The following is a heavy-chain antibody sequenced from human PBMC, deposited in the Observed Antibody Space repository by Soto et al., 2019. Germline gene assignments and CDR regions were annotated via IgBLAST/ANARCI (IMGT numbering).Heavy chain of an antibody. D-gene: IGHD1-26*01. J-gene: IGHJ4*02. CDR1: GFTFSDYY. CDR2: SRNKANRYST. Sequence: EVQLVESGGGLVQPGGSLRLSCATSGFTFSDYYLDWVRQVPGKGLEWLGRSRNKANRYSTEYAASLKGRFSFSRDDSKTSVYLQMNSLGPEDTAVYYCTRALCGESEACGCFDHWGRGTLVIVSS. CDR3: TRALCGESEACGCFDH. V-gene: IGHV3-72*01.